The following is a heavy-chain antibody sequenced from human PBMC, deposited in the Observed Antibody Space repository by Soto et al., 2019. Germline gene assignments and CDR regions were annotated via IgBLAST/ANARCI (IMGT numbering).Heavy chain of an antibody. Sequence: GGSLRLSCEVSGFTFSMYSMSWVRQTPGKGLEWVAKIPQDGVDGHYADSVKGRFTISRDNGKNSLYLQMNNLRAEDTAVYYCTRAAWFPYLSFYWGQGALVTVSS. D-gene: IGHD3-10*01. V-gene: IGHV3-7*03. CDR1: GFTFSMYS. CDR2: IPQDGVDG. CDR3: TRAAWFPYLSFY. J-gene: IGHJ4*02.